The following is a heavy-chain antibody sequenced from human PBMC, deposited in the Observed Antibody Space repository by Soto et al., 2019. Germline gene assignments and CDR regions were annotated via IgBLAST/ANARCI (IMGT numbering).Heavy chain of an antibody. Sequence: QVQLVESGGGVVQPGRSLRLSCAASGFTFSSYAMHWVRQAPGKGLEWVAVISYDGSNKYYADSVKGRFTISRDNSKNTLYLQMNSLRAEDTAVYYCAEDAGWWGGLEYWGQGTLVTVSS. CDR1: GFTFSSYA. CDR2: ISYDGSNK. V-gene: IGHV3-30-3*01. D-gene: IGHD2-15*01. J-gene: IGHJ4*02. CDR3: AEDAGWWGGLEY.